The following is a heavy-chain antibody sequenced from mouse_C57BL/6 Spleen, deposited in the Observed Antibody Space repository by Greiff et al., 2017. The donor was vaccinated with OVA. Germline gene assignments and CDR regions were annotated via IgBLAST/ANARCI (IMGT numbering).Heavy chain of an antibody. CDR2: ISSGSSTI. J-gene: IGHJ4*01. CDR3: ARPYDGYYDAMDY. V-gene: IGHV5-17*01. CDR1: GFTFSDYG. D-gene: IGHD2-3*01. Sequence: VQVVESGGGLVKPGGSLKLSCAASGFTFSDYGMHWVRQAPEKGLEWVAYISSGSSTIYYADTVKGRFTISRDNAKNTLFLQMTSLRSEDTAMYYCARPYDGYYDAMDYWGQGTSVTVSS.